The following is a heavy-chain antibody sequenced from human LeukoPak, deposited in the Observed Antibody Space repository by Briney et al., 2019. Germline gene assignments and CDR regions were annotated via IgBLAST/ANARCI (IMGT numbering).Heavy chain of an antibody. Sequence: GGSLRLSCVVSGFTLSNYAMSWVRQAPGKGLEWAAGITGSGDNTYYADSVKGRFTISRDNSKNTLYLQMNSLRAEDTAVYYCADSNYWYPTDYWGQGTLVTVSS. CDR3: ADSNYWYPTDY. V-gene: IGHV3-23*01. CDR1: GFTLSNYA. D-gene: IGHD4-11*01. J-gene: IGHJ4*02. CDR2: ITGSGDNT.